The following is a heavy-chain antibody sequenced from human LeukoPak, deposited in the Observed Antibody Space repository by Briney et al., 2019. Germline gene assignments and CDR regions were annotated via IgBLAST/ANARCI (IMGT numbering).Heavy chain of an antibody. CDR1: GGSISRSNYY. CDR3: AREYRSSWYLNWFDP. J-gene: IGHJ5*02. D-gene: IGHD6-13*01. Sequence: SETLSLTCTVSGGSISRSNYYWGWIRQPPGRELEWIGNIYYTGSTYDNPSFKCRVTIFVDTSKNQFSLNLSSVTAADTAVYYCAREYRSSWYLNWFDPWGQGTLVTVSS. CDR2: IYYTGST. V-gene: IGHV4-39*02.